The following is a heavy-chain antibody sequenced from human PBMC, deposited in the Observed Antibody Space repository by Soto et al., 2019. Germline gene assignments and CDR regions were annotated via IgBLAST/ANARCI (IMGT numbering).Heavy chain of an antibody. V-gene: IGHV4-34*01. Sequence: ASETLSLTCAVYGGSFSGYYWSWIRQPPGKGLEWIGEINHSGSTNYNPSLKSRVTISVDTSKNQFSLKLSSVTAADTAVYYCARGRYSSSWFPFDYWGQGTLVTVYS. CDR1: GGSFSGYY. J-gene: IGHJ4*02. CDR2: INHSGST. CDR3: ARGRYSSSWFPFDY. D-gene: IGHD6-13*01.